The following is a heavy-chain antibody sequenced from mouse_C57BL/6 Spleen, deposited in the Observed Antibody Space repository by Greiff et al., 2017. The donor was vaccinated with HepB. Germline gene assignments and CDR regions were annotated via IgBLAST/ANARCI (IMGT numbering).Heavy chain of an antibody. CDR3: ARHEEGWDYGSSPSWFAY. CDR2: FYPGSGSI. V-gene: IGHV1-62-2*01. Sequence: QVQLQQSGAELVKPGASVTLSCKASGYTFTEYTIHWVKQRSGQGLEWIGWFYPGSGSIKYNEKVKDKATLTADKSSSTVYMELSRLTSEDSAVYFCARHEEGWDYGSSPSWFAYWGQGTLVTVSA. D-gene: IGHD1-1*01. CDR1: GYTFTEYT. J-gene: IGHJ3*01.